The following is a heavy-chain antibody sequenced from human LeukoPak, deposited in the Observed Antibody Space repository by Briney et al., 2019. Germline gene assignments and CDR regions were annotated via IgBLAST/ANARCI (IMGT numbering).Heavy chain of an antibody. V-gene: IGHV4-38-2*01. Sequence: PSETLSLTCAVSGYSISSGYYWVWIRQPPGKGLEWIGSIYHSGSTYYNPSLKSRVTISVDTSKNQFSLKLSSVPAADTTVYYCARAEVTTIFGVVSNWFDPWGQGTLVTVSS. CDR1: GYSISSGYY. CDR3: ARAEVTTIFGVVSNWFDP. J-gene: IGHJ5*02. D-gene: IGHD3-3*01. CDR2: IYHSGST.